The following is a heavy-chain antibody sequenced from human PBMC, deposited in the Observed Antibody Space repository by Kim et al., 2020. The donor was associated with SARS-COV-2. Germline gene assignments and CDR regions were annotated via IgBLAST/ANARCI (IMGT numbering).Heavy chain of an antibody. Sequence: ANYAQKFQGGVTITADESTSTAYMELSSLRSEDTAVYYCARVYSSYGMDVWGQGTTVTVSS. CDR3: ARVYSSYGMDV. CDR2: A. V-gene: IGHV1-69*01. J-gene: IGHJ6*02. D-gene: IGHD5-18*01.